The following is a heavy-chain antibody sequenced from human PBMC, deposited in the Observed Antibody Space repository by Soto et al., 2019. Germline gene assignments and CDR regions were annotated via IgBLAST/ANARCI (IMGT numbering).Heavy chain of an antibody. J-gene: IGHJ4*02. CDR2: INQDGGGT. D-gene: IGHD6-19*01. CDR1: GFTFSSSF. V-gene: IGHV3-7*03. CDR3: ARYFRGSGRYFFDY. Sequence: QPXGSLRLSCVASGFTFSSSFMGWVRQAPGKGLEWVANINQDGGGTYYVDSVQGRFTISRDNAKDSLYLQMNSLRGEDTAVYYCARYFRGSGRYFFDYWGQGTLVTVSS.